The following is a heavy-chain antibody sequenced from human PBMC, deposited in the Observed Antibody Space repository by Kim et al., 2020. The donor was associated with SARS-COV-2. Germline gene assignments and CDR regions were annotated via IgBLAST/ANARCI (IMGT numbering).Heavy chain of an antibody. Sequence: SETLSLTCTVSGGSISSYYWSWIRQPPGKGLEWIGYIYYSGSTNYNPSLKSRVTISVDTSKNQFSLKLSSVTAADTAVYYCARFFNYHLYDYDSSGPSWGDAFDIWGQGTMVTVSS. J-gene: IGHJ3*02. CDR1: GGSISSYY. D-gene: IGHD3-22*01. CDR3: ARFFNYHLYDYDSSGPSWGDAFDI. CDR2: IYYSGST. V-gene: IGHV4-59*01.